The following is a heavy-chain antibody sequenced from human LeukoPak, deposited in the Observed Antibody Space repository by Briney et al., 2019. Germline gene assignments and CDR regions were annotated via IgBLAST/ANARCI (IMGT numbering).Heavy chain of an antibody. J-gene: IGHJ3*02. D-gene: IGHD3-22*01. V-gene: IGHV4-31*03. CDR1: GGSISSGGYY. CDR2: IYYSGST. Sequence: PSETLSLTCTVSGGSISSGGYYWSWIRQHPGKGLEWIGYIYYSGSTYYNPSLKNRVTISVDTPKNQFSLKLSSVTAADTAVYYCARESRAGYYDSSGYYYVYAFDIWGQGTMVTVSS. CDR3: ARESRAGYYDSSGYYYVYAFDI.